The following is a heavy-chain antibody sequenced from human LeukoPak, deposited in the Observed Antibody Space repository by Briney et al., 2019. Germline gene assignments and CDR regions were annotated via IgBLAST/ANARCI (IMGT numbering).Heavy chain of an antibody. D-gene: IGHD3-10*01. J-gene: IGHJ3*02. V-gene: IGHV1-2*02. CDR3: ARVRSWFDAFDI. CDR1: GYTFTGYY. Sequence: ASVKVSCKASGYTFTGYYMHWVRQAPGQGLEWMGWINPSNGDTNYAQNFQGRVTVTRDTSISTAYMELSRLRSDDTAVYYCARVRSWFDAFDIWGQGTMVTVSS. CDR2: INPSNGDT.